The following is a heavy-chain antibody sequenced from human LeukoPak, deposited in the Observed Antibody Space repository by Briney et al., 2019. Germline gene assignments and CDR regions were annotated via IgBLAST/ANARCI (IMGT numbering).Heavy chain of an antibody. CDR3: ARDRGSWYYDSSGYSPIPFDY. CDR2: INAGNGNT. Sequence: ASVKVSCKTSGYTFTSYAMHWVRQAPGQRLEWMGWINAGNGNTKYSQKFQGRVTITRDTSASTAYMELSSLRSEDTAVYYCARDRGSWYYDSSGYSPIPFDYWGQGTLVTVSS. CDR1: GYTFTSYA. V-gene: IGHV1-3*01. J-gene: IGHJ4*02. D-gene: IGHD3-22*01.